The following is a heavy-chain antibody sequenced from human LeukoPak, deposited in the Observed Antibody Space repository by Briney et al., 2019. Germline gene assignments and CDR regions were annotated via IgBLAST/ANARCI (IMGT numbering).Heavy chain of an antibody. V-gene: IGHV1-69*13. CDR3: ARSYGEWLRFRYEYYFDY. J-gene: IGHJ4*02. CDR2: IIPIFGTA. Sequence: ASVKVSCKASGYTFTSYGISWVRQAPGQGLEWMGGIIPIFGTANYAQKFQGRVTITADESTSTAYMELSSLRSEDTAVYYCARSYGEWLRFRYEYYFDYWGQGTLVTVSS. D-gene: IGHD5-12*01. CDR1: GYTFTSYG.